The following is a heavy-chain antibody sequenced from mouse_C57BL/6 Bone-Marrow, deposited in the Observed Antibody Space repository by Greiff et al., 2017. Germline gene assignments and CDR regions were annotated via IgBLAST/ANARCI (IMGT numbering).Heavy chain of an antibody. Sequence: QVQLQQPGAELVRPGSSVTLSCKASGYTFTSYWMDWVKQRPGQGLEWIGNIYPSDSDTHYNEKFKNKATLTVDKSSSTAYMQLSSLTSEDAAVYYCSRSDYYGSGYYWGRGTTLTVTS. J-gene: IGHJ2*01. CDR1: GYTFTSYW. D-gene: IGHD1-1*01. CDR3: SRSDYYGSGYY. V-gene: IGHV1-61*01. CDR2: IYPSDSDT.